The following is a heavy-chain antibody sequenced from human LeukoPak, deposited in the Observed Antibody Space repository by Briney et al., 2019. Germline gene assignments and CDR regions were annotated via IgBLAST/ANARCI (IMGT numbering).Heavy chain of an antibody. CDR2: IIPIFGTA. Sequence: ASVKVSCKASGGTFSSYAVSWVRQAPGQGLEWMGGIIPIFGTANYAQKFQGRVTMTRNTSISTAYMELSSLRSEDTAVYYCARRTKDSSGYYIVVFFDYWGQGTLVTVSS. CDR3: ARRTKDSSGYYIVVFFDY. V-gene: IGHV1-69*05. CDR1: GGTFSSYA. D-gene: IGHD3-22*01. J-gene: IGHJ4*02.